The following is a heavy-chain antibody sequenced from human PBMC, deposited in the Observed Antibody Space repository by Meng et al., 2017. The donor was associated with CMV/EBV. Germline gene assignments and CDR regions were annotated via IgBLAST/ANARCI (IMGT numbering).Heavy chain of an antibody. D-gene: IGHD5-24*01. CDR3: ARVQVRGEMATPAGY. Sequence: GPLWPFGAEVKKPGASVRLPCKAPGYTFTGYYMHLVRQAPGQGLEWMGWINPNSGGTNYAQKFQGRVTMTRDTSISTAYMELSRLRSDDTAVYYCARVQVRGEMATPAGYWGQGTLVTVSS. V-gene: IGHV1-2*02. CDR1: GYTFTGYY. CDR2: INPNSGGT. J-gene: IGHJ4*02.